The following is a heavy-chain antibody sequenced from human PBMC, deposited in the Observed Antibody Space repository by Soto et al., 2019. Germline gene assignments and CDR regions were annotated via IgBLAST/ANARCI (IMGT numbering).Heavy chain of an antibody. CDR3: ARDNEYSSGWYRNWFDP. CDR1: GDSVSSNSAA. Sequence: PSQTLSLTCDISGDSVSSNSAAWNWIRPSPSRGLEWLGRTYYRSKWYNDYAVSVKSRITINPDTSKNQFSLQLNSVTPEDTAVYYCARDNEYSSGWYRNWFDPWGQGTLVTVSS. J-gene: IGHJ5*02. CDR2: TYYRSKWYN. D-gene: IGHD6-19*01. V-gene: IGHV6-1*01.